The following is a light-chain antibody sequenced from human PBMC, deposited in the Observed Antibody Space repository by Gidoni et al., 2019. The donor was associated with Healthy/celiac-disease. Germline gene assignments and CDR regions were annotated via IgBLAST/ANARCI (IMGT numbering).Light chain of an antibody. CDR1: QSISSW. Sequence: DIQMTHSPSTLSASVGDRVTITCRASQSISSWLAWYQQKPGKAPKLLIYKASSLERGVPSRFSGSETGTEFTLSISSLQPDDFATYYCQQYNSYSCTFGQGTKLEIK. V-gene: IGKV1-5*03. CDR2: KAS. CDR3: QQYNSYSCT. J-gene: IGKJ2*02.